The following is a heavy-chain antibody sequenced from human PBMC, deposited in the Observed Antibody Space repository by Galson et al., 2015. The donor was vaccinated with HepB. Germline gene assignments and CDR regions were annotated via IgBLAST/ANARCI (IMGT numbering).Heavy chain of an antibody. CDR1: GFNYRGFA. J-gene: IGHJ4*02. CDR3: ARDFGNSYGRGIFDY. V-gene: IGHV3-30*04. D-gene: IGHD5-18*01. Sequence: SLRLSCAASGFNYRGFALHWVRQAPGKGLEWVALISYDGTYKYYADSVKGRFTIPRDNSKNTLFLQMNSLRAEDTAVYYCARDFGNSYGRGIFDYWGQGTPLTV. CDR2: ISYDGTYK.